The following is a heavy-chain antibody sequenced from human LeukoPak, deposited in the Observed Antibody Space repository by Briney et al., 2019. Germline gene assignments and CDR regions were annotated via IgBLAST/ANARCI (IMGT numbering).Heavy chain of an antibody. CDR3: ARAHCSGGSCYYFDY. D-gene: IGHD2-15*01. Sequence: ASVKVSCKASGYTFTSYGISLVRQAPGQGLECMGWMNPNSGNTGYAQKFQGRVTMTRNTSISTAYMELSSLRSEDTAVYYCARAHCSGGSCYYFDYRGQGTLVTVSS. CDR2: MNPNSGNT. CDR1: GYTFTSYG. J-gene: IGHJ4*02. V-gene: IGHV1-8*02.